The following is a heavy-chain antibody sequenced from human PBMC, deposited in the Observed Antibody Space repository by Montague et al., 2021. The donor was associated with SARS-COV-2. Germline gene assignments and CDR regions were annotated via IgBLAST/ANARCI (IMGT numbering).Heavy chain of an antibody. V-gene: IGHV4-34*01. CDR1: GGSLSGYY. CDR2: INHSGST. CDR3: AREVGRGYSGYEGEY. D-gene: IGHD5-12*01. J-gene: IGHJ4*02. Sequence: ETLSLTCAVYGGSLSGYYWSWIRQHPGKGLEWIGEINHSGSTNYNPSLKSRVTISVDTSKDQFSLKLSSVTAADTAVYYCAREVGRGYSGYEGEYWGQGTLVTVSS.